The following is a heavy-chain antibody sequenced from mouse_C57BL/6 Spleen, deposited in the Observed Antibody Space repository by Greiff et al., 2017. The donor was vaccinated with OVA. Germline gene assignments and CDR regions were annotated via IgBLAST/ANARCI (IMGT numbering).Heavy chain of an antibody. CDR2: ISYDGSN. D-gene: IGHD2-5*01. CDR3: ARGNSNYLYYAMDY. CDR1: GYSITSGYY. Sequence: ESGPGLVKPSPSLSLTCSVTGYSITSGYYWNWIRQFPGNKLEWMGYISYDGSNNYNPSLKNRISITRDTSKNQFFLKLNSVTTEDTATYYCARGNSNYLYYAMDYWGQGTSVTVSS. V-gene: IGHV3-6*01. J-gene: IGHJ4*01.